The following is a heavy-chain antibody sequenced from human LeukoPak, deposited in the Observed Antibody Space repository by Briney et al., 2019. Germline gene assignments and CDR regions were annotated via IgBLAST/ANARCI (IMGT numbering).Heavy chain of an antibody. CDR2: ISGRDGST. D-gene: IGHD6-6*01. CDR3: SGAARFDY. V-gene: IGHV3-23*01. CDR1: GFTLSSYA. Sequence: GGSLRLSCAASGFTLSSYAMSWVRQAPGKGLEWVSTISGRDGSTYYADSVKGRFTISRDNSKNTLYLQMNSLRAEDTAVYAKSGAARFDYWGQGTLVTVSS. J-gene: IGHJ4*02.